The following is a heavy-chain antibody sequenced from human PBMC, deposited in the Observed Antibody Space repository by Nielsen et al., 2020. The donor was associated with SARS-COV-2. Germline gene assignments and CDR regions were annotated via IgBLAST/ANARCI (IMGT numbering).Heavy chain of an antibody. Sequence: GESLKISCAASGFTVSSNYMSWVRQAPGKGLEWVSVIYSGGSTYYADSVKGRFTISRDNSKNTLYLQMNSLRAEDTAVYYCARYSSSWYEGFDPWGQGTLVTVSS. J-gene: IGHJ5*02. CDR3: ARYSSSWYEGFDP. V-gene: IGHV3-53*01. D-gene: IGHD6-13*01. CDR1: GFTVSSNY. CDR2: IYSGGST.